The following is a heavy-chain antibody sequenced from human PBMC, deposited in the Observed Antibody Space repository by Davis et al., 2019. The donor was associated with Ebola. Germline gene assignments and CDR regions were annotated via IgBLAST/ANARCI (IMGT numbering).Heavy chain of an antibody. CDR1: GFTFSGSA. CDR2: IRSKANSYAT. Sequence: GESLKISCAASGFTFSGSAMHWVRQASGEGLEWVGRIRSKANSYATAYAASAKGRFTISRDDSKNTAYLQMNSLKTEDTAVYYCTSSSPDYWSQGNLVTVSS. CDR3: TSSSPDY. J-gene: IGHJ4*02. V-gene: IGHV3-73*01. D-gene: IGHD6-6*01.